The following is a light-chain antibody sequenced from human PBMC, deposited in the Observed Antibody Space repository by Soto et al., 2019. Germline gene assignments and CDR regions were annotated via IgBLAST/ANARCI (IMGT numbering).Light chain of an antibody. CDR1: SSNVGGNT. J-gene: IGLJ3*02. Sequence: QSALTQPPSASGTPGQRVTIFCSGSSSNVGGNTVNWYQQLPGTAPKLLLYFNNQRPSGVPDRFSGSKSGTSASLAISGLQSEDEGDYYCATWDDSLNGPVFGGGTKVTVL. CDR2: FNN. CDR3: ATWDDSLNGPV. V-gene: IGLV1-44*01.